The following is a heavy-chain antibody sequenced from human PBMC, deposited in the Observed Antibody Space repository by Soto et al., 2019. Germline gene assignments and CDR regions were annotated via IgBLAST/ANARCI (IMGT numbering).Heavy chain of an antibody. CDR2: ISYDAKKK. D-gene: IGHD2-2*01. Sequence: GGSLRLSCAASGFGFSYYDMQWVRQPPGKGLEWVAPISYDAKKKFFADSVKGRFTISRDNSKNTLYLQMNNLTPEDTAVYFCAKVRSTGKVPDYWGRGTLVTVSS. V-gene: IGHV3-30*18. CDR3: AKVRSTGKVPDY. J-gene: IGHJ4*02. CDR1: GFGFSYYD.